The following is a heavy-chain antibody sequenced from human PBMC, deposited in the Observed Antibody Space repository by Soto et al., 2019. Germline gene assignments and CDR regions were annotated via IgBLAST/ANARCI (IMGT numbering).Heavy chain of an antibody. CDR1: GFTYSSYV. CDR3: AKDTRTYDSYNWFDP. Sequence: GGSLRLSCAASGFTYSSYVMSWVRQAPGKGLEWVSAISGSGGSTYYANSVKGRFTISRDNSRNTLYLQMNSLRAEDTAVYYCAKDTRTYDSYNWFDPWGQGTLVTVSS. V-gene: IGHV3-23*01. CDR2: ISGSGGST. D-gene: IGHD5-12*01. J-gene: IGHJ5*02.